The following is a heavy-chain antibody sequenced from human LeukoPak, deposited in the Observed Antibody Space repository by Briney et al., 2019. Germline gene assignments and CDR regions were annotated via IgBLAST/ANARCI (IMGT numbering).Heavy chain of an antibody. J-gene: IGHJ4*02. CDR3: ARPKDSGDSVVAFDS. CDR1: GLTFSSYA. D-gene: IGHD4-17*01. V-gene: IGHV3-74*01. CDR2: INKDGSST. Sequence: GGSLRLSCAASGLTFSSYAMTWVRQAPGKGLVWVSRINKDGSSTTSADSVKGRFTISRDNAENTLYLQLSSLRGEDTAVYYCARPKDSGDSVVAFDSWGQGTLVTVSS.